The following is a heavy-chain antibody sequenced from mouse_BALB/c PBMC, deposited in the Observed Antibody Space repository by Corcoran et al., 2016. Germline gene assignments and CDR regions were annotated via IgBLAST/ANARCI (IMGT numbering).Heavy chain of an antibody. CDR3: ARGYPWYFDV. V-gene: IGHV9-3-1*01. Sequence: QIQLVQSGPELKKPGETVKISCKASGYTFTNYGMNWVKQAPGKGLKWMGWINTYTGEPTYADDFKGRFAFSLETSASTAYLQINNLKNEDTATYFCARGYPWYFDVWGAGTTVTVS. D-gene: IGHD2-14*01. CDR2: INTYTGEP. J-gene: IGHJ1*01. CDR1: GYTFTNYG.